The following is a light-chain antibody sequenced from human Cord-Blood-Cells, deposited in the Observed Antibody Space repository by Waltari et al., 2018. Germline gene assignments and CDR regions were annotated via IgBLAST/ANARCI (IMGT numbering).Light chain of an antibody. CDR2: LNSDGSH. Sequence: QLVLTQSPSASASLGASAKLTCTLRSAHSSYAIAWHQQQPEKGPRYLMKLNSDGSHSKGDGIPDRFSGSSSGAERYLTISSLQSEDEADYYCQTWGTGIPHWVFGGGTKLTVL. J-gene: IGLJ3*02. CDR1: SAHSSYA. V-gene: IGLV4-69*01. CDR3: QTWGTGIPHWV.